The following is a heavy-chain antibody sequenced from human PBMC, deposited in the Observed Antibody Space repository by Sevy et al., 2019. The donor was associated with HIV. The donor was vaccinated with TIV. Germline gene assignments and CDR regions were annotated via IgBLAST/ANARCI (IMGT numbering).Heavy chain of an antibody. CDR3: ARDLEFYDYGDYGPAFNPDY. J-gene: IGHJ4*02. V-gene: IGHV3-33*01. CDR1: GFTFSAYG. D-gene: IGHD4-17*01. CDR2: IWFDGSNE. Sequence: GGSLRLSCAASGFTFSAYGMHWVRQAPGKGLEWLAVIWFDGSNEYYADSVKGRFTIPRDIAKNTLHLQMNSLRAEDTAVYYCARDLEFYDYGDYGPAFNPDYWGRGTLVTVSS.